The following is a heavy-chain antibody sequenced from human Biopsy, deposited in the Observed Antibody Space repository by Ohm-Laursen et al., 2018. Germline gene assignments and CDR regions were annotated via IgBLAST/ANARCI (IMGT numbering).Heavy chain of an antibody. J-gene: IGHJ6*02. D-gene: IGHD5-24*01. V-gene: IGHV1-46*01. Sequence: SVKVSCKASRYTFTGDYIHWVRQAPGQGLEWMGVISPSGATTSFSQKFQGRITMTRDTSTGTVYMDLNSLGSEDTAVYYCARAGVGSDGTDSYYYGMDVWGLGTTVTVSS. CDR1: RYTFTGDY. CDR3: ARAGVGSDGTDSYYYGMDV. CDR2: ISPSGATT.